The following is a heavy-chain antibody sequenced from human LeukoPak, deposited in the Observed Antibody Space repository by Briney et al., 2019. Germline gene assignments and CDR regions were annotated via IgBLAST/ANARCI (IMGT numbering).Heavy chain of an antibody. CDR1: GFTFNNYA. D-gene: IGHD5-24*01. CDR3: AKVQEMDTILPPFHY. J-gene: IGHJ4*02. V-gene: IGHV3-23*01. CDR2: ISGSGGTT. Sequence: PGGSLRLSCAASGFTFNNYAMSWVRQAPGKGLEWVSAISGSGGTTFYTDSAKGRFTISRDNSKNTLYLQVNSLTAADTAIYYCAKVQEMDTILPPFHYWGQGTLVTVSS.